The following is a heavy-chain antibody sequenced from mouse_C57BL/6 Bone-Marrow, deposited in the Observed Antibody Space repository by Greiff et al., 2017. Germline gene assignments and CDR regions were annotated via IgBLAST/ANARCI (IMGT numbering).Heavy chain of an antibody. J-gene: IGHJ1*03. Sequence: EVQLQESGGGLVKPGGSLKLSCAASGFTFSSYAMSWVRQTPEKRLEWVATISDGGSYTYYPDNVKGRFTISRDNAKNNLYLQMSHLKSEDTAMYYCARGDPYYGRDYCYFDVWGTGTTVTVSS. CDR1: GFTFSSYA. CDR2: ISDGGSYT. D-gene: IGHD1-1*01. V-gene: IGHV5-4*01. CDR3: ARGDPYYGRDYCYFDV.